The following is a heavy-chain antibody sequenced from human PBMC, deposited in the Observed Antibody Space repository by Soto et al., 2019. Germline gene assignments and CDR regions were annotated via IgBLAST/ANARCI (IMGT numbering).Heavy chain of an antibody. D-gene: IGHD5-18*01. CDR2: IYTSGST. CDR1: GGSISNYY. J-gene: IGHJ5*02. CDR3: ARDVQSGYSYAYDWIDX. V-gene: IGHV4-4*07. Sequence: PSETLSLTCTVSGGSISNYYWNWIRQPAGKGLEWIGRIYTSGSTNYNPSLKSRVQMSVETYTNQFSLKLGSVTAADTAVYYCARDVQSGYSYAYDWIDXWGQGTLVTVSX.